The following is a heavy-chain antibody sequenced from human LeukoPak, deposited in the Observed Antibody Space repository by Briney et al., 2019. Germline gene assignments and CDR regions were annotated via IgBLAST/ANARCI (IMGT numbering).Heavy chain of an antibody. CDR1: GFTFDDYA. D-gene: IGHD3-22*01. CDR3: AKDLDGGGAIYDSSGFDY. J-gene: IGHJ4*02. V-gene: IGHV3-9*03. Sequence: GRSLRLSCAASGFTFDDYAMHWVRQAPGKGLEWVSGISWNSGSIGYAGSVKGRFTISRDNAKNSLYLQMNSLRAEDMALYYCAKDLDGGGAIYDSSGFDYWGQGTLVTVSS. CDR2: ISWNSGSI.